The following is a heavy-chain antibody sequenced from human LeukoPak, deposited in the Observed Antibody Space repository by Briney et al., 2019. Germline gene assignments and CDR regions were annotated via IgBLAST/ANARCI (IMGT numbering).Heavy chain of an antibody. CDR1: GFTFSSYA. CDR2: ISYDGSNK. Sequence: GGSLRLSCAASGFTFSSYAMHWVRQAPGKGLEWVAVISYDGSNKYYADSVKGRFTISRDNSKNTLYPQMNSLRAEDTAVYYCARAYCSSTSCYHPPYYYGMDVWGQGTTVTVSS. V-gene: IGHV3-30-3*01. J-gene: IGHJ6*02. CDR3: ARAYCSSTSCYHPPYYYGMDV. D-gene: IGHD2-2*01.